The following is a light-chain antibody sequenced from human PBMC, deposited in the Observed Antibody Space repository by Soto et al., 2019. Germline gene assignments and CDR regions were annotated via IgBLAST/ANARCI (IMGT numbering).Light chain of an antibody. V-gene: IGKV3-11*01. J-gene: IGKJ2*01. CDR3: QHRSKWARYT. CDR2: DTS. CDR1: QSVSSF. Sequence: VLTQSPATLSLSPGEGATLSCRASQSVSSFLAWYQQTPGQAPRLLIYDTSNRATGIPARFSGSGSGTDFTLTISSLEPEDFAIYYCQHRSKWARYTFGQGTKLEIK.